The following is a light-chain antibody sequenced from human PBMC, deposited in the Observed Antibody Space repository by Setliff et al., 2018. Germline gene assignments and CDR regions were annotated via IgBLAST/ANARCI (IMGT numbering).Light chain of an antibody. CDR3: AARDDSLNGPV. CDR2: SNN. J-gene: IGLJ1*01. V-gene: IGLV1-44*01. CDR1: DSNIGSNT. Sequence: QSALAQPPSASGTPGQRVTISCSGSDSNIGSNTVNWYQQLPGTAPKLLIYSNNQRPSGVPDRFSGSKSGTSASLAISGLQSEDEADYYCAARDDSLNGPVFGTGTKVTV.